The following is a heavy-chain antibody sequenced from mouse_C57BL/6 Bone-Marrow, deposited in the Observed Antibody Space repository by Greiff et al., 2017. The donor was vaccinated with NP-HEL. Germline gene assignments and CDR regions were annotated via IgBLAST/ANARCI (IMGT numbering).Heavy chain of an antibody. J-gene: IGHJ1*03. CDR3: TRDNGYDGYWCFDV. Sequence: EVKLMESGEGLVKPGGSLKLSCAASGFTFSSYAMSWVRQTPEKRLEWVAYISSGGDYIYSADTVTGRVPLSGDNATNTLYLQMSSLKSEDTAMYYCTRDNGYDGYWCFDVWGTGTTVTVSS. CDR2: ISSGGDYI. CDR1: GFTFSSYA. D-gene: IGHD2-2*01. V-gene: IGHV5-9-1*02.